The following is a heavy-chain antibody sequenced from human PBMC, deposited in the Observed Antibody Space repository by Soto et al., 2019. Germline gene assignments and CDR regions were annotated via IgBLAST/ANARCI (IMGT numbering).Heavy chain of an antibody. CDR2: ISAYNGNT. Sequence: ASVKVSCKASGYTFTSYGISWVRQAPGQGLEWMGWISAYNGNTNYAQKLQGRVTITRDTSASTAYMELSSLRSEDTAVYYCASPLKSRRKDPAAEDAFDIWGQGTMVTVSS. V-gene: IGHV1-18*01. D-gene: IGHD6-13*01. CDR1: GYTFTSYG. J-gene: IGHJ3*02. CDR3: ASPLKSRRKDPAAEDAFDI.